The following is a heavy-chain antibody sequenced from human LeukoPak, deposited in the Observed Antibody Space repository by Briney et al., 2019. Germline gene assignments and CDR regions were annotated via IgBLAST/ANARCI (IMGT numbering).Heavy chain of an antibody. J-gene: IGHJ4*02. D-gene: IGHD3-10*01. CDR3: ARGGVDYYGSGTYYLMYYFDY. CDR1: GFTFNTYG. CDR2: ISGSGGAT. Sequence: HTGGSLRLSCAASGFTFNTYGMSWVRQAPGKGLEWVSGISGSGGATYYADSVKGLFTISRDDPHNTLYLQMNSLRAEDTAVYFWARGGVDYYGSGTYYLMYYFDYWGQGALVTVSS. V-gene: IGHV3-23*01.